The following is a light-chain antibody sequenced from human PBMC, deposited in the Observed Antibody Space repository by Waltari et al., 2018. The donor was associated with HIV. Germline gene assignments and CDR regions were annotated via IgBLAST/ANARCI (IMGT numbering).Light chain of an antibody. V-gene: IGKV4-1*01. Sequence: DIVMTQSPDSLAVSLGERATINCKSSQSVLYSSNNKNYLAWYQQKPGQPPQLLIYWASTREAGVPDRFSGSGSGTDFTLTISSLQAEDVAVYYCQQYYSTPELTFGGETKVEIK. CDR1: QSVLYSSNNKNY. CDR2: WAS. CDR3: QQYYSTPELT. J-gene: IGKJ4*01.